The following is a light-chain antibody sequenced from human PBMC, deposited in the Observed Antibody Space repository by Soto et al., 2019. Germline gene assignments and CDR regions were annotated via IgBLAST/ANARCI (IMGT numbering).Light chain of an antibody. V-gene: IGKV1-9*01. CDR3: QQLNTYPYT. CDR2: AAS. J-gene: IGKJ4*01. CDR1: QGISSY. Sequence: DIQLTQSPSTLSSSLGDRATITCRASQGISSYLAWYQQKPGKAPKLLIYAASTLQSGVPSRFSGSESGTEFTLTISSLQPEDFATYYCQQLNTYPYTFGGGTKVEIK.